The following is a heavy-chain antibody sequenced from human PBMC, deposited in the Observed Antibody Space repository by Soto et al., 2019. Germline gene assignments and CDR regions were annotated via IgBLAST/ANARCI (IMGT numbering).Heavy chain of an antibody. D-gene: IGHD6-19*01. CDR1: GGSISSSSYY. V-gene: IGHV4-39*01. J-gene: IGHJ6*02. Sequence: SETLSLTCTVSGGSISSSSYYWGWIRQPPGKGPEWIGSIYYSGSTYYNPSLKSRVTISVDTSKNQLSLKLSSVTAADTAVYYCASHTSPYSSGWDDYYYYYGMDVWGQGTTVTVSS. CDR2: IYYSGST. CDR3: ASHTSPYSSGWDDYYYYYGMDV.